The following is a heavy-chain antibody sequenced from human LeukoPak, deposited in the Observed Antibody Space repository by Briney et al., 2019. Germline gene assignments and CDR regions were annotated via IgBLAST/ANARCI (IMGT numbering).Heavy chain of an antibody. J-gene: IGHJ4*02. CDR3: ARAPVVVTATTFDY. V-gene: IGHV1-2*02. CDR1: GYTFTGYY. D-gene: IGHD2-21*02. CDR2: INPNSGGT. Sequence: ASVTVSCKASGYTFTGYYMHWVRQAPGQGLEWMGWINPNSGGTNYAQKFQGRVTMTRDTSISTAYMELSRLRSDDTAVYYCARAPVVVTATTFDYWGQGTLVTVSS.